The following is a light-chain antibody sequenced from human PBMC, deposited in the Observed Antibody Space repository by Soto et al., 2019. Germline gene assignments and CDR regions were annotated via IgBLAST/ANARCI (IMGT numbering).Light chain of an antibody. Sequence: IQLTQSPSSLSASVGARVTFTCRASQGISSYLAWYQQKPGKAPELLIYAASTLQSGVPSRFSGSGSGTEFTLSISCLQPEDFATYYCQLLTTIGQGTGLEIK. V-gene: IGKV1-9*01. CDR3: QLLTT. CDR1: QGISSY. J-gene: IGKJ5*01. CDR2: AAS.